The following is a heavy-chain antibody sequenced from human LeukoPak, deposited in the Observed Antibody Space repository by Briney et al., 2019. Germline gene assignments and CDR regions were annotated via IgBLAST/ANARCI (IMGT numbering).Heavy chain of an antibody. CDR3: ARGFDSKTTYFDY. J-gene: IGHJ4*02. CDR1: GGSISIYY. D-gene: IGHD5-12*01. Sequence: SETLSLTCTVSGGSISIYYWNWIRQPPGKGLEWIGYISYSGSTNYNPSLKSRVTISLDTSKNQFSLNLRSVTAADTAVYYCARGFDSKTTYFDYWGQGTLVTVSS. CDR2: ISYSGST. V-gene: IGHV4-59*01.